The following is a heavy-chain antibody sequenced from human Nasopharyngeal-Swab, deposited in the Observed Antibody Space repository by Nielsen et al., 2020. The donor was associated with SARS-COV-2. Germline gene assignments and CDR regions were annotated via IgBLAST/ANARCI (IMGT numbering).Heavy chain of an antibody. CDR2: ISPKTGAP. CDR1: GYTFTSNV. CDR3: ARENQEYANIWIDY. Sequence: ASVKVSCKASGYTFTSNVLNWVRQAPGQGPEYIGWISPKTGAPTYAQAFTGRFVISLDTSVSTTYLQISSLKADDTAVYYCARENQEYANIWIDYWGQGTQVTVSS. V-gene: IGHV7-4-1*02. D-gene: IGHD1-1*01. J-gene: IGHJ4*02.